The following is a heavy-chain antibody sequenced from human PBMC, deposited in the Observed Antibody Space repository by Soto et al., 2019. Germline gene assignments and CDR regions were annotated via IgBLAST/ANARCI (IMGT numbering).Heavy chain of an antibody. CDR2: INAGNGNT. V-gene: IGHV1-3*01. D-gene: IGHD6-19*01. CDR1: GYTLPSYA. Sequence: GASVKVSCKASGYTLPSYAMHWVLQAAGQSLDWMGWINAGNGNTKYSQKFQGRVTITRDTSASTAYMELSSLRSEDTAVYYCARFRDSRAVAGTVYYYGMGVWGQGTMVTVSS. J-gene: IGHJ6*02. CDR3: ARFRDSRAVAGTVYYYGMGV.